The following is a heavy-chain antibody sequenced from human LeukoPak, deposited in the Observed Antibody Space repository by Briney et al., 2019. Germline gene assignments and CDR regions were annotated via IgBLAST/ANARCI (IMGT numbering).Heavy chain of an antibody. D-gene: IGHD4-17*01. CDR1: GFTFSSYG. Sequence: GGSLRLSCAASGFTFSSYGMHWVRQAPGKGLEWVAVISYDGSNKYYADSVKGRFTISRDNSKNTLYLQMNSLRDEDTAVYYCAKERGMTTHTYGAFDIWGQGTMVTVSS. V-gene: IGHV3-30*18. J-gene: IGHJ3*02. CDR3: AKERGMTTHTYGAFDI. CDR2: ISYDGSNK.